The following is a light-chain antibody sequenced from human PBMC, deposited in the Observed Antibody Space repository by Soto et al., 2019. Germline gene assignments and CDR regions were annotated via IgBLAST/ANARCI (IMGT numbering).Light chain of an antibody. CDR2: LNSDGSH. CDR3: QTWGTGMGV. J-gene: IGLJ2*01. Sequence: QLVLTQSPSASASLGASVKLTCTLSSGHSSYAIAWHQQQPEKGPRYLMKLNSDGSHSKGDGIPDRFSGSSSGAARYLTISSLQSEDEADYYCQTWGTGMGVFGGGTKVTVL. V-gene: IGLV4-69*01. CDR1: SGHSSYA.